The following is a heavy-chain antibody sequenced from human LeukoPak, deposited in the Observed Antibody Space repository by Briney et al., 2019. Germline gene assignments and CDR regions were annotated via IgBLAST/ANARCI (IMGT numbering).Heavy chain of an antibody. Sequence: SETLTLTCTVSSGSISSYYWSWIRQPPGKGLEWIGYIYYSGSTNYNPSLKSRVTISVDTSKNQFSLKLTSVTAADTAVYYCARGVPEYYDFWSGCFYYCDYWGQGTLVTVSS. J-gene: IGHJ4*02. D-gene: IGHD3-3*01. CDR2: IYYSGST. V-gene: IGHV4-59*01. CDR1: SGSISSYY. CDR3: ARGVPEYYDFWSGCFYYCDY.